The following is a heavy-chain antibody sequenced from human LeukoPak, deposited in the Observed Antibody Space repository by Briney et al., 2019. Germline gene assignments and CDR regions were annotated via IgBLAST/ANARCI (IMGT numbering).Heavy chain of an antibody. CDR3: ARGSGYFYCLDA. D-gene: IGHD3-3*01. Sequence: PSQTLSLTCNVSGDSIRRGDYYWTWIRQSPGMGLEWIGYIYYSGSTQYNPSLESRISISKDTSKKQFSLELTSVTAADTAVYYCARGSGYFYCLDAWGQGATVTVSS. J-gene: IGHJ6*02. CDR2: IYYSGST. V-gene: IGHV4-30-4*01. CDR1: GDSIRRGDYY.